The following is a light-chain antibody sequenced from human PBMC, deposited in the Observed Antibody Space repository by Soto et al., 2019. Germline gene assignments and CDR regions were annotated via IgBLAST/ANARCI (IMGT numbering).Light chain of an antibody. CDR1: QDINNY. Sequence: DIQMTQSPSSLSASVGDRVTITCQASQDINNYLIWYQHKPGKAPKLLIYDASTLGTGVSSRFSGSGCGTYFTFTISSLQPEDIATYYCQQFDSVPCTFGQGAKLELK. J-gene: IGKJ2*02. CDR2: DAS. V-gene: IGKV1-33*01. CDR3: QQFDSVPCT.